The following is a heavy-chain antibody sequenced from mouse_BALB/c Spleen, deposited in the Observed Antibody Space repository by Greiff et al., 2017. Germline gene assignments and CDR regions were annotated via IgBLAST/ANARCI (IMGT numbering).Heavy chain of an antibody. CDR2: INPNNGGT. J-gene: IGHJ4*01. CDR3: AIIYYYGSSYAMDD. D-gene: IGHD1-1*01. Sequence: VQLQQSGPELVKPGASVKIPCKASGYTFTDYNMDWVKQSHGKSLEWIGDINPNNGGTIYNQKFKGKATLTVDKSSSTAYMELRSLTSEDTAVYYWAIIYYYGSSYAMDDWGQGTSVTVSS. CDR1: GYTFTDYN. V-gene: IGHV1-18*01.